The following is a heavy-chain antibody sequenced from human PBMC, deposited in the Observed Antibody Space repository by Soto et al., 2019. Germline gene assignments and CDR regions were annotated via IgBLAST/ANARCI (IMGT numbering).Heavy chain of an antibody. CDR2: IYHSGST. J-gene: IGHJ5*02. D-gene: IGHD6-13*01. CDR3: ARGHASSPNWFDP. CDR1: GASISSGGYS. Sequence: SETLSLTCAVSGASISSGGYSWSWIRQPPGKGLEWIGYIYHSGSTQYNPSLKSRVTISVDRSNNQFSLKLSSVTAADTAVYYCARGHASSPNWFDPWGQGTLVTVSS. V-gene: IGHV4-30-2*01.